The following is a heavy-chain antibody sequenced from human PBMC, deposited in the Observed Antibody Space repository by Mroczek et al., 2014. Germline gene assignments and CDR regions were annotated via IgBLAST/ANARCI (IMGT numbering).Heavy chain of an antibody. V-gene: IGHV3-23*04. CDR2: ISGSGGST. Sequence: VQLVQSGEAWYSLGGSLRLSCAASGFTFSSYAMSWVRQAPGKGLEWVSAISGSGGSTYYADSVKGRFTISRDNSKNTLYLQMNSLRAEDTAVYYCAKNPASMIVVYYFDYWGQGTLVTVSS. D-gene: IGHD3-22*01. CDR1: GFTFSSYA. J-gene: IGHJ4*02. CDR3: AKNPASMIVVYYFDY.